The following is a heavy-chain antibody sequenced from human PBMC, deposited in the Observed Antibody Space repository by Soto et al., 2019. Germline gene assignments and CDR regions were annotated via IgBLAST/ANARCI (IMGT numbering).Heavy chain of an antibody. D-gene: IGHD3-16*02. V-gene: IGHV3-33*01. CDR2: IWYDGSNK. Sequence: GGSLRLSCAASGFTFSSYGMHWVRQAPGKGLEWVAVIWYDGSNKYYADSVKGRFTISRDNSKNTLYLQMNSLRAEDTAVYYCASFTYYDYIWGSYRYLMATDSAAFDIWGQGTMVTVSS. J-gene: IGHJ3*02. CDR3: ASFTYYDYIWGSYRYLMATDSAAFDI. CDR1: GFTFSSYG.